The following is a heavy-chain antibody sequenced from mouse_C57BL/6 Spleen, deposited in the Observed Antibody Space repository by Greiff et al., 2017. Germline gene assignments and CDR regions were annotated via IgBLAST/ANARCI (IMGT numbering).Heavy chain of an antibody. Sequence: EVQLQQSGPELVKPGASVKISCKASGYSFTGYYMNWVKQSPEKSLEWIGEINPSTGGTTYNQKFKATATLTVDKSSSTAYMQLKSLTSEDSAVYYCARRTTVYAMDYWGQGTSVTVSS. D-gene: IGHD1-1*01. CDR2: INPSTGGT. CDR3: ARRTTVYAMDY. V-gene: IGHV1-42*01. J-gene: IGHJ4*01. CDR1: GYSFTGYY.